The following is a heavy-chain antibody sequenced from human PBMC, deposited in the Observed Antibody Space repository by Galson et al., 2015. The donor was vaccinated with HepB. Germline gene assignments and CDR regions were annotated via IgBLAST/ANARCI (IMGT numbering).Heavy chain of an antibody. CDR3: ARDRNSLDY. V-gene: IGHV3-30-3*01. Sequence: SLRLSCAASGFTFSSYAMHWVRQAPGKGLEWVAVISYDGSNKYYADSVKGRFTIPRDNSKNTLYLQMNSLRAEDTAVYYCARDRNSLDYWGQGTLVTVSS. D-gene: IGHD4-23*01. CDR1: GFTFSSYA. J-gene: IGHJ4*02. CDR2: ISYDGSNK.